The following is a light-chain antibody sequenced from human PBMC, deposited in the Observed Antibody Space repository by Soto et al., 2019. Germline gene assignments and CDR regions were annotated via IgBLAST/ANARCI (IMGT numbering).Light chain of an antibody. J-gene: IGKJ1*01. CDR3: QQYGSSPPWT. CDR2: GAS. V-gene: IGKV3-20*01. Sequence: ELVLTPSPGTLSLSPGDRATLSCRASQSVSSSYFAWYQQKPGQAPRLLIYGASSRATGIPDRFSGSGSGTDFTLTISRLEPEDFAVYYCQQYGSSPPWTFGQGTKVDI. CDR1: QSVSSSY.